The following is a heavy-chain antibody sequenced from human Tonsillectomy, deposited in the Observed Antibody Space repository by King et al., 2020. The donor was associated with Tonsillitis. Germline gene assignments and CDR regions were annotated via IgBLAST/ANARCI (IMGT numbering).Heavy chain of an antibody. Sequence: VQLVESGGGLVQPGGSLRLSCAASGFTFSSYAMSWVRQAPGKGLEWVSAISGSGGSTYYADSVKGRFTISRDNSKNTLYLQMNSRRAEDTAVYYCAKADTAMVFPYYYMDVWGKGTTVTVSS. V-gene: IGHV3-23*04. CDR2: ISGSGGST. D-gene: IGHD5-18*01. J-gene: IGHJ6*03. CDR3: AKADTAMVFPYYYMDV. CDR1: GFTFSSYA.